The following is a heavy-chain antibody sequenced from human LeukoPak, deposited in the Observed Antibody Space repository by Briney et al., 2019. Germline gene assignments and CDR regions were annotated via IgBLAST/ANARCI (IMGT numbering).Heavy chain of an antibody. CDR2: ISATSLYI. CDR1: GFSFSTYT. J-gene: IGHJ4*02. Sequence: GGSLRLSCAASGFSFSTYTMNRLRQAPGKGLEWVSSISATSLYIYYADSARGRFTISRDNAKKSLFLQLDSLRAEDTAIYFCARAHVPITVFGVVPYTDYSGQGTLVTVSS. V-gene: IGHV3-21*01. CDR3: ARAHVPITVFGVVPYTDY. D-gene: IGHD3-3*01.